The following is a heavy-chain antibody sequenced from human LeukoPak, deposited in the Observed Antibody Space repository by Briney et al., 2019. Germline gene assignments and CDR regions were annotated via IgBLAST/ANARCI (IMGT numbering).Heavy chain of an antibody. CDR1: GYTFTSYG. CDR2: INPNSGGT. CDR3: ARDAVDIAVAGTFDY. Sequence: ASVKVSCKASGYTFTSYGISWVRQAPGQGLEWMGWINPNSGGTNYAQKFQGRVTMTRDTSIGTAYMELSRLRSDDTAVYYCARDAVDIAVAGTFDYWGQGTLVTVSS. J-gene: IGHJ4*02. D-gene: IGHD6-19*01. V-gene: IGHV1-2*02.